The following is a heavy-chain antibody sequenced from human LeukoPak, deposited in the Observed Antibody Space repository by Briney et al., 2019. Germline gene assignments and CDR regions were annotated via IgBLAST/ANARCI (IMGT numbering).Heavy chain of an antibody. CDR3: ARTQGAYGDLPGRVFDI. CDR2: INPNSGGT. Sequence: ASVKVSCKASGYTFTGYYMHWVRQAPGQGLEWMGWINPNSGGTNYAQKFQGRVTMTRDTSISTAYMELSRLRSDDTAVYYCARTQGAYGDLPGRVFDIWGQGTMVTVSS. V-gene: IGHV1-2*02. CDR1: GYTFTGYY. D-gene: IGHD4-17*01. J-gene: IGHJ3*02.